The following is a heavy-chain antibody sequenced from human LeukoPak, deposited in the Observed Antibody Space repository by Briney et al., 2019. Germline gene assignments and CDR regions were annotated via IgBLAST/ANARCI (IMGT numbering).Heavy chain of an antibody. V-gene: IGHV3-73*01. Sequence: GSLRLSCAASGFNFSGSAMHLVRQASGKGLGLGGRIRSKANSYATAYAASVKGRFTISRDNAKNSLYLQMNSLRAEDTAVYYCARVGRGLAAPHTGNSAAFDIWGQGTMVTVSS. J-gene: IGHJ3*02. D-gene: IGHD4-23*01. CDR3: ARVGRGLAAPHTGNSAAFDI. CDR2: IRSKANSYAT. CDR1: GFNFSGSA.